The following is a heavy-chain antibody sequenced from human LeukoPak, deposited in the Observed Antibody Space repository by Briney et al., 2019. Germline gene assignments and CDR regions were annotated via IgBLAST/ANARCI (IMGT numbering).Heavy chain of an antibody. D-gene: IGHD6-6*01. Sequence: KPSETLSLTCAVYGGSFSGYYWSWIRQPPGKGLEWIGEINHSGSTNYNPSLKSRVTISVDTSKNQFSLKLSSVTAADTAVYYCARGYTYASLVRRPPDYWGQGTLVTVSS. V-gene: IGHV4-34*01. CDR2: INHSGST. CDR3: ARGYTYASLVRRPPDY. CDR1: GGSFSGYY. J-gene: IGHJ4*02.